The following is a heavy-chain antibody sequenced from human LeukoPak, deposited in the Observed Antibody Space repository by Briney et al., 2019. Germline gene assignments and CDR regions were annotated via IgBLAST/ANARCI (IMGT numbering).Heavy chain of an antibody. CDR3: AGGGYNGPAAAGSLDY. D-gene: IGHD6-13*01. J-gene: IGHJ4*02. Sequence: SEPLSLTCAVSGGSIRNYYWSWLRQPPGETLWWVVYFYYGWDTNYNPSLKSRATISVDTSRNQASLNWNFVTASDTAVYYCAGGGYNGPAAAGSLDYWGPGTLVTVSS. CDR1: GGSIRNYY. V-gene: IGHV4-59*12. CDR2: FYYGWDT.